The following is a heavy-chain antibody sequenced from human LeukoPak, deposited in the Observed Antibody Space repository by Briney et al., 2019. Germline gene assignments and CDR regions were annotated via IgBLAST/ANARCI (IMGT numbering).Heavy chain of an antibody. CDR3: AGRRAFDI. J-gene: IGHJ3*02. CDR1: GFTFSSYS. CDR2: ISYDGSNK. V-gene: IGHV3-30*03. Sequence: GGSLRLSCAASGFTFSSYSMNWVRQAPGKGLEWVAVISYDGSNKYYADSVKGRFTISRDNSKNTLYLQMNGLRAEDTAVYYCAGRRAFDIWGQGTMVTVSS.